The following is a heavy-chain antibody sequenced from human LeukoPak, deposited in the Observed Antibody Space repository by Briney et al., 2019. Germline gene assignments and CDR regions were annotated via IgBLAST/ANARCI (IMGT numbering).Heavy chain of an antibody. CDR1: GGSISRYY. D-gene: IGHD6-19*01. CDR3: ARRVPGYSSGWWVWFDP. V-gene: IGHV4-59*08. CDR2: IYYSGST. J-gene: IGHJ5*02. Sequence: PSETLSLTCTVSGGSISRYYWSWIRQPPGKGLEWIGYIYYSGSTNYNPSLKSRVTISVDTSKNQFSLKLSSVTAADTAVYYCARRVPGYSSGWWVWFDPWGQGTLVTVSS.